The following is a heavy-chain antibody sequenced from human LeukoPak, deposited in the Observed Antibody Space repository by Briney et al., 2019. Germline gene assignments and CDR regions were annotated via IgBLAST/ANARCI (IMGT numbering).Heavy chain of an antibody. CDR2: INPNIGGT. V-gene: IGHV1-2*02. CDR1: GYTFTGYY. Sequence: ASVKVSCKASGYTFTGYYMHWVRQAPGQGLEWMGWINPNIGGTNYAQKFQGRVTMTRNTSISTAYMELSRLRSGDTPVYYCARETHRDIVGVVGDIWLDPWGQGTLVTVS. CDR3: ARETHRDIVGVVGDIWLDP. D-gene: IGHD2-15*01. J-gene: IGHJ5*02.